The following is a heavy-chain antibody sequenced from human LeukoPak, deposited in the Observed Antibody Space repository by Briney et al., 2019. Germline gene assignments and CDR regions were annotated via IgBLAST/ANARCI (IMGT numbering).Heavy chain of an antibody. J-gene: IGHJ4*02. CDR3: ARAVNYYDSSGYQY. CDR1: GFTFSSYS. CDR2: ISSSSSYI. Sequence: PGRSLRLSCAASGFTFSSYSMNWVRQAPGKGLEWVSSISSSSSYIYYADSVKGRFTISRDNAKNSLYLQMNSLRAEDTAVYYCARAVNYYDSSGYQYWGQGTLVTVSS. D-gene: IGHD3-22*01. V-gene: IGHV3-21*01.